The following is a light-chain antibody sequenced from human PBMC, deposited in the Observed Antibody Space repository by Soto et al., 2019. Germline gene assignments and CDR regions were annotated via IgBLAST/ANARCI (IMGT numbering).Light chain of an antibody. V-gene: IGKV1-5*01. CDR2: AAS. J-gene: IGKJ1*01. Sequence: GGRATNTIRASQSISTWLAWYQQKPGEVPKLLIYAASSLETGVPSRFSGSGSWTEFTLTISCLWRDDIAAYSRQQSKSYWAFVQGTKVDIK. CDR1: QSISTW. CDR3: QQSKSYWA.